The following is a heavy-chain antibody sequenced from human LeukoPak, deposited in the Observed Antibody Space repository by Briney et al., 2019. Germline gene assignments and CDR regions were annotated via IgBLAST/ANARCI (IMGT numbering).Heavy chain of an antibody. V-gene: IGHV4-38-2*02. J-gene: IGHJ4*02. D-gene: IGHD2-15*01. Sequence: KPSETLSLTCTVSGYSISSGYYWGWIRQPPGKGLEWIGSIYHSGSTYYNPSLKSRVTISVDTSKNQFSLKLSTVTAADTAVYFCASPEGRYCGGGSCYDYWGQGTLVTVSS. CDR2: IYHSGST. CDR1: GYSISSGYY. CDR3: ASPEGRYCGGGSCYDY.